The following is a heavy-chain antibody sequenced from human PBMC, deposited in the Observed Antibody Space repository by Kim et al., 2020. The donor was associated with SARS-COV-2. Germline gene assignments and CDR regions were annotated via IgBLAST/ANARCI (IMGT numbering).Heavy chain of an antibody. J-gene: IGHJ5*02. V-gene: IGHV4-31*02. Sequence: SLKSRVTISVDTAKSQFSLKLSSVTAAYTAVYYCARAPNYGDYGGNWFDPWGQGTLVTVSS. D-gene: IGHD4-17*01. CDR3: ARAPNYGDYGGNWFDP.